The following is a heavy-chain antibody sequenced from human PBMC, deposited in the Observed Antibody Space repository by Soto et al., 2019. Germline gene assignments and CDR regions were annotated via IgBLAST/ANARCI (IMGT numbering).Heavy chain of an antibody. D-gene: IGHD3-22*01. Sequence: GGSLRLSCAASGFNFRSYAMHWVRQAPGKGLEWVAVISNDGNDKDYADSVKGRVTISRDNSKNALYLQMISLRTEDTAVYYCARGKDYYDASTYTFDYWGQGTLVTVSS. CDR1: GFNFRSYA. J-gene: IGHJ4*02. CDR3: ARGKDYYDASTYTFDY. V-gene: IGHV3-30*14. CDR2: ISNDGNDK.